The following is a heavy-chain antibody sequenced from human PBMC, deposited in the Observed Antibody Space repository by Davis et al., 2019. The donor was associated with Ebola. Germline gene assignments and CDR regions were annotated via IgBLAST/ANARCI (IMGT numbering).Heavy chain of an antibody. CDR1: GDSVSSNSVV. CDR3: TRDMWGNDAMDV. D-gene: IGHD7-27*01. V-gene: IGHV6-1*01. Sequence: SETLSLTCAISGDSVSSNSVVWNWIRQSPSRGLEWLGRTYYRSKWYNDYAVSVKSRITINPDTSKNQVSLKLNSVTAADTAVYYCTRDMWGNDAMDVWGQGTTVTVSS. CDR2: TYYRSKWYN. J-gene: IGHJ6*01.